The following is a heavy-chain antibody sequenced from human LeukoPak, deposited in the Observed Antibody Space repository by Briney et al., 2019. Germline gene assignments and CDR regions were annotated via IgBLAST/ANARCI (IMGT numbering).Heavy chain of an antibody. CDR1: GFTFSSYA. V-gene: IGHV3-23*01. CDR3: AKGPNDDSNYLFDY. CDR2: ITGSGDRP. J-gene: IGHJ4*02. D-gene: IGHD4-11*01. Sequence: GGSLRLSCAASGFTFSSYAMSWVRQVPGKGLEWVSVITGSGDRPYYADSVKGRFTVSRDNSKNTLYLQINSLRTEDTAVYYCAKGPNDDSNYLFDYWGQGTLVTVSS.